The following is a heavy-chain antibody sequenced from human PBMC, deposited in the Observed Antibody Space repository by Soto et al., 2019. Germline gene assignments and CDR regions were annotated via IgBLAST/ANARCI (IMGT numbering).Heavy chain of an antibody. CDR1: GGSISRYY. J-gene: IGHJ6*02. CDR3: ARAYIISLISYSYSCMDV. D-gene: IGHD6-6*01. Sequence: ASETLSLTCTVSGGSISRYYWSWIRQPPWKGLEWIGYIYYSGSTNYNPSLKSRVTISVDTSKNQFSLKLSSVTAADTAVYYCARAYIISLISYSYSCMDVRCQGTTVTVSS. CDR2: IYYSGST. V-gene: IGHV4-59*01.